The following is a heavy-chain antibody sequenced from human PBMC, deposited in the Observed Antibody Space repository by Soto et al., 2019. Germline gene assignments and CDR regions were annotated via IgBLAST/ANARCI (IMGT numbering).Heavy chain of an antibody. D-gene: IGHD3-3*01. Sequence: QITLNESGPTVVKPTETLTLTCTFSGFSLTTSGVGVGWVRQSPGKAPEWLAFIYWDDDKRYSTSLKSRLTITNDTSKNPVVLTMANVDPAYTATYYCAHRVLRAVFGLVTTTAIYFDFWGQGTPVVVSS. CDR1: GFSLTTSGVG. J-gene: IGHJ4*02. CDR3: AHRVLRAVFGLVTTTAIYFDF. V-gene: IGHV2-5*02. CDR2: IYWDDDK.